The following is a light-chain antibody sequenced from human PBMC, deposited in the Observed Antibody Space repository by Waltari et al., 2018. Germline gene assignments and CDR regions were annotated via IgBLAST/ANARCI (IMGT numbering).Light chain of an antibody. CDR3: GTWDSSLSVWV. Sequence: HSVLTQSTSVSAAPGQKVTISCPGSSSNIGNHYVSWYQQFPGTSPKLLIYDNHKRPSGIPDRFSGSKSGTSAILGITGLQTGDEADYYCGTWDSSLSVWVFGGGTKLTVL. CDR1: SSNIGNHY. CDR2: DNH. J-gene: IGLJ3*02. V-gene: IGLV1-51*01.